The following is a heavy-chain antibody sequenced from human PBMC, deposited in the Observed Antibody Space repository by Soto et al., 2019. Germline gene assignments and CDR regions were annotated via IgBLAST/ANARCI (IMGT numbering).Heavy chain of an antibody. V-gene: IGHV3-74*01. J-gene: IGHJ5*02. CDR2: INSDGSST. Sequence: GGSLRLSCAAPGFTFSSYWMHWVRQAPGKGRVWVSRINSDGSSTSYADSVKGRFTISRDNAKNTLYLQMNSLRAEDTAVYYCARVAPYYYDSSGYYYDAYWFDPWGQGTLVTVSS. D-gene: IGHD3-22*01. CDR1: GFTFSSYW. CDR3: ARVAPYYYDSSGYYYDAYWFDP.